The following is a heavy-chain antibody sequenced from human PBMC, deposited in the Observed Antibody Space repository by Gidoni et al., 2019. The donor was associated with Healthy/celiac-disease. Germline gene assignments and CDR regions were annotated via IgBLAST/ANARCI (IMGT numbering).Heavy chain of an antibody. CDR3: AKCSPMVRSYYYYGMDV. J-gene: IGHJ6*02. CDR1: GFTFSSYA. CDR2: ISGSGGST. V-gene: IGHV3-23*01. Sequence: EVQLLESGGGLVQPGGSLRLSCAAAGFTFSSYAMSWVRQAPGKGLEVVSAISGSGGSTYYADSVKGRFTISRDNSKNTLSLQMNSLRAEDTAVYYCAKCSPMVRSYYYYGMDVWGQGTTVTVSS. D-gene: IGHD3-10*01.